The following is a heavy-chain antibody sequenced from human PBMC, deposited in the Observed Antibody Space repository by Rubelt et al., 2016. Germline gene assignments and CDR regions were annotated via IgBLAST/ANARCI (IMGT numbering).Heavy chain of an antibody. D-gene: IGHD6-19*01. CDR2: IYWDDDK. J-gene: IGHJ4*02. CDR3: AHRSLWLFDY. Sequence: QITLKESGPTLVKPTETLTLTCTFSGFSLTTSGVGVGWIRQPPGKALEWLALIYWDDDKRYNPSLQNRLTFTEDTSKNQVVLTMTNMDPVDTATYFCAHRSLWLFDYWGQGTLVTVSS. V-gene: IGHV2-5*02. CDR1: GFSLTTSGVG.